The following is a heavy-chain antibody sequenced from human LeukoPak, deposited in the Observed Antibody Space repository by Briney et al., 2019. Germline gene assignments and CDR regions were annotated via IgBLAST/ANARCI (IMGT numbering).Heavy chain of an antibody. J-gene: IGHJ6*03. D-gene: IGHD3-9*01. CDR2: INHSGST. CDR1: GGSFSGYY. V-gene: IGHV4-34*01. Sequence: PSETLSLTCAVYGGSFSGYYWSWIRQPPGKVLEWIGEINHSGSTNYNPSLKSRVTISVDTSKNQFSLKLSSVTAADTAVYYCARLRPINKNYDILTGWGRGYYYYYYMDVWGKGTTVTISS. CDR3: ARLRPINKNYDILTGWGRGYYYYYYMDV.